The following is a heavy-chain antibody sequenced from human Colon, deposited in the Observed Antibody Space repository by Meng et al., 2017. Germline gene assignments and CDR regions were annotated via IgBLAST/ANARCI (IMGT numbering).Heavy chain of an antibody. J-gene: IGHJ4*02. Sequence: VPLQESGPGLVEPSGTLSLTCEVSGCSISSSQWWSWFRQPPGKGLEWIGQIYLGGSPAYSPSLESRITMSVDKSNNQFSLRLRSVTAADTAVYYCARHGGWHFDYWGQGTLVTVSS. V-gene: IGHV4-4*02. D-gene: IGHD6-19*01. CDR3: ARHGGWHFDY. CDR1: GCSISSSQW. CDR2: IYLGGSP.